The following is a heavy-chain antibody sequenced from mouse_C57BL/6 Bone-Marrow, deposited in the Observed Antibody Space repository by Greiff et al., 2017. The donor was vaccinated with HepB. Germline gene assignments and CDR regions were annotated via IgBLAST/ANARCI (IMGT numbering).Heavy chain of an antibody. CDR3: ARAPSYYSNYVAY. D-gene: IGHD2-5*01. CDR2: IDPSDSYT. V-gene: IGHV1-59*01. Sequence: QVQLQQPGAELVRPGTSVKLSCKASGYTFTSYWMPWVKQRPGQGLEWIGVIDPSDSYTNYNQKFKGKATLTVDTTSSTAYMQLSSRTSEDSAVYYCARAPSYYSNYVAYWGQGTLVTVSA. J-gene: IGHJ3*01. CDR1: GYTFTSYW.